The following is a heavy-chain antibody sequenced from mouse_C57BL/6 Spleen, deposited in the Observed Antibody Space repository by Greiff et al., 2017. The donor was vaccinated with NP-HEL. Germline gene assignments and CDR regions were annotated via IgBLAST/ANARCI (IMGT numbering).Heavy chain of an antibody. J-gene: IGHJ2*01. V-gene: IGHV1-63*01. CDR3: ARGYDGNYPYYFDY. CDR2: IYPGGGYT. Sequence: QVQLKQSGAELVRPGTSVKMSCKASGYTFTNYWIGWAKQRPGHGLEWIGDIYPGGGYTNYNEKFKGKATLTADKSSSTAYMQFSSLTSEDSAIYYCARGYDGNYPYYFDYWGQGTTLTVSS. D-gene: IGHD2-3*01. CDR1: GYTFTNYW.